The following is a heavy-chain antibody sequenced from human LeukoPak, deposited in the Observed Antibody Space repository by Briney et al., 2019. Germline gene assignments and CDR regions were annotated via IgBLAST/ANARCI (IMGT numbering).Heavy chain of an antibody. CDR3: ARAPHDYGDFLFDY. CDR2: IWYDGSNK. D-gene: IGHD4-17*01. V-gene: IGHV3-33*01. Sequence: GGSLRLSCAASGFTFSSYGMHWVRQAPGKGLEWVAVIWYDGSNKYYADSVKGRFTISRDNSKNTLYLQMNSLRAEDTAVYYCARAPHDYGDFLFDYWGQGTLVTVSS. J-gene: IGHJ4*02. CDR1: GFTFSSYG.